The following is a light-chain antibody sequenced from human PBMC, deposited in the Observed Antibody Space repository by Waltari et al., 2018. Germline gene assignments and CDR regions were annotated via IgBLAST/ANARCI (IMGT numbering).Light chain of an antibody. V-gene: IGLV2-14*01. Sequence: QSALTQPASVSGSPGQSITISCPGTSSDVGFYNYVSWYHQHPGKAPNLIIYDVSARPSGVSDRFSGSKSGNTASLTISGLQAEDESDYYCNSYAGSSSWVFGGGTKLTVL. CDR1: SSDVGFYNY. J-gene: IGLJ3*02. CDR3: NSYAGSSSWV. CDR2: DVS.